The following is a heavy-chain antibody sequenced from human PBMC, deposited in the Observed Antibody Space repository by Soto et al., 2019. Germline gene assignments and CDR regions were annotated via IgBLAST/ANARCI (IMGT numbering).Heavy chain of an antibody. V-gene: IGHV4-34*01. D-gene: IGHD6-13*01. CDR2: INHTGST. CDR1: GASFSGYY. CDR3: ARLRAAGLSQIIAAAGSRYYYYYGMDV. J-gene: IGHJ6*02. Sequence: QVQLQQWGAGLLKPSETLSLTCAVYGASFSGYYWSWIRQPPGKGLEWIGEINHTGSTNYNPSLKSRVTISADTSKNQFSLKLSSVTAADTAVYYCARLRAAGLSQIIAAAGSRYYYYYGMDVWGQGTTVTVSS.